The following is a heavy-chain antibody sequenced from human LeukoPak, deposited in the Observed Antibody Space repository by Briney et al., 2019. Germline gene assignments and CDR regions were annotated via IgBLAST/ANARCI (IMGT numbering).Heavy chain of an antibody. CDR1: GYTFTGYY. J-gene: IGHJ6*02. CDR3: AREQVLLWFGENYYYYYGMDV. CDR2: INPNSGGT. V-gene: IGHV1-2*02. D-gene: IGHD3-10*01. Sequence: GASVKVPCKASGYTFTGYYMHWVRQAPGQGLEWMGWINPNSGGTNYAQKFQGRVTMTRDTSISTAYMELSRLRSDDTAVYYCAREQVLLWFGENYYYYYGMDVWGQGTTVTVSS.